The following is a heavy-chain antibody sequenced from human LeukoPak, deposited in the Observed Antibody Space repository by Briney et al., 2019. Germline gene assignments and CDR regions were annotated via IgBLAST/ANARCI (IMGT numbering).Heavy chain of an antibody. J-gene: IGHJ3*02. CDR3: AKQGSSWYNGAFDI. Sequence: PGGSLRLSCAASGFTFSSYGMHWVRQAPGKGLEWVAFIRYDGSNKYYADSVKGRFTISRDNSKNTLYLQMNSLRAEDTAVYYCAKQGSSWYNGAFDIWGQGTMVTVSS. D-gene: IGHD6-13*01. V-gene: IGHV3-30*02. CDR2: IRYDGSNK. CDR1: GFTFSSYG.